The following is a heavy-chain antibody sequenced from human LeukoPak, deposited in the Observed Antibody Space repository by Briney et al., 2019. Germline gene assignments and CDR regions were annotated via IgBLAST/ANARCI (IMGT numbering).Heavy chain of an antibody. CDR3: ARHAGSSWSFYFDS. Sequence: PSETLSLTCTVSGGSISSYYWSWIRQPPGKGLEWIGSIYYSGSAYYNPSLKSRVTISVDTSKNQFSLKLSSVTAADTAVYYCARHAGSSWSFYFDSWGQGTLVTVSS. CDR1: GGSISSYY. V-gene: IGHV4-59*05. J-gene: IGHJ4*02. CDR2: IYYSGSA. D-gene: IGHD6-13*01.